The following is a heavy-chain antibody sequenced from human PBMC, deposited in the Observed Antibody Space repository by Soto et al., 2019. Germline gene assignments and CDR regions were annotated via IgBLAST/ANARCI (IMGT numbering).Heavy chain of an antibody. J-gene: IGHJ3*02. CDR1: GGSISSYY. CDR2: IYYSGST. Sequence: SETLSLTCTVSGGSISSYYWSWIRQPPGKGLEWIGYIYYSGSTNYNPSLKSRVTISVDTSKNQFSLKLSSVTAADTAVYYCARQYCSSTSCYEEDAFDIWGQGTMVTVSS. V-gene: IGHV4-59*01. D-gene: IGHD2-2*01. CDR3: ARQYCSSTSCYEEDAFDI.